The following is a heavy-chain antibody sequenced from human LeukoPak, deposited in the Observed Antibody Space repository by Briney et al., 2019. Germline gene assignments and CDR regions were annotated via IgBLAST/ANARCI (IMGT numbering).Heavy chain of an antibody. V-gene: IGHV3-21*01. CDR3: ARGGIVVVPAAVGPPN. J-gene: IGHJ4*02. Sequence: GGSLRLSCAASGFTFSSYGMNWVRQAPGKGLEWVSSISSSSSYIYYADSVKGRFTISRDNAKNSLYLQMNSLRAEDTAVYYCARGGIVVVPAAVGPPNWGQGTLVTVSS. CDR1: GFTFSSYG. CDR2: ISSSSSYI. D-gene: IGHD2-2*01.